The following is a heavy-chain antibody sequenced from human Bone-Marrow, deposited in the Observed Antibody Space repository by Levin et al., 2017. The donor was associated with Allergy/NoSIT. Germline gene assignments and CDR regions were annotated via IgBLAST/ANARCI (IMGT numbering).Heavy chain of an antibody. Sequence: SGPTLVKPTQTLTLTCTFSGFSFTTSGVGVGWIRQPPGKALEWLALIYWDDDTRYSPSLKSRLTITKDTSQNQVFLRMTNMGPVETATYYCELAMAASVPPFDPWGQGMLVTVSS. V-gene: IGHV2-5*02. J-gene: IGHJ5*02. D-gene: IGHD5-24*01. CDR2: IYWDDDT. CDR3: ELAMAASVPPFDP. CDR1: GFSFTTSGVG.